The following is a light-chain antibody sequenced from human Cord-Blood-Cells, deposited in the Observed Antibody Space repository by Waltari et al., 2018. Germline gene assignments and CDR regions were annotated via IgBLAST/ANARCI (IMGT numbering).Light chain of an antibody. V-gene: IGKV3-15*01. J-gene: IGKJ4*01. CDR2: CAS. CDR3: QQYNNWPPLT. CDR1: QSVSSN. Sequence: EIVMTQSPATLSVSPGVRATLSCRASQSVSSNLAWYQQQPGQAPRLLIYCASTRATGIPARFSGSGSGTEFTLTISSLQAEDFAVYYCQQYNNWPPLTFGGGTKVEIK.